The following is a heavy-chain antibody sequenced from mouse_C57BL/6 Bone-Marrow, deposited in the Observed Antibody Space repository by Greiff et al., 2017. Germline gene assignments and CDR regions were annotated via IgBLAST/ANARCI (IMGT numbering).Heavy chain of an antibody. CDR1: GYTFTSYW. CDR3: ARAGYSLDWFAY. J-gene: IGHJ3*01. CDR2: IDPSDSYT. D-gene: IGHD2-12*01. Sequence: QVQLQQPGAELVRPGTSVKLSCKASGYTFTSYWMHWVKQRPGQGLEWIGEIDPSDSYTNYNQKFKGKSTLTVDKSSSTAYMQLSSLTSEDSAVYYCARAGYSLDWFAYWGQGTLVTVSA. V-gene: IGHV1-69*01.